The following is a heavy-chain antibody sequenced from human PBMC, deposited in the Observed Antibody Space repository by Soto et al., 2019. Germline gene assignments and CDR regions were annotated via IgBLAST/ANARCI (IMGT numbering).Heavy chain of an antibody. Sequence: GGSLRLSCTASGFTFSSYAMTWVRQAPGKGLEWVSVISGGGGTTYYADSVKGRFTFSRDHSKNTLYLQMNSLRAEDTAVYFCAKARTGALNSTIDYLGLGTLVTVSS. CDR2: ISGGGGTT. V-gene: IGHV3-23*01. CDR3: AKARTGALNSTIDY. CDR1: GFTFSSYA. D-gene: IGHD7-27*01. J-gene: IGHJ4*02.